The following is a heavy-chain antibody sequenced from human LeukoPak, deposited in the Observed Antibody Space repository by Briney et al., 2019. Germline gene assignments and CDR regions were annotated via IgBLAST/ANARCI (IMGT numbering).Heavy chain of an antibody. V-gene: IGHV4-34*01. CDR2: TNHNGSA. CDR1: GGSFSGYY. J-gene: IGHJ6*03. CDR3: ARLVGVIKHDYFYYYLDV. D-gene: IGHD3-22*01. Sequence: PSETLSLTCAVYGGSFSGYYWTWIRQAPGKGLEWIGETNHNGSANYISSLKSRLTLSVDTSKDQFSLKLISVTAADTAVYFCARLVGVIKHDYFYYYLDVWGKGTTVTVPS.